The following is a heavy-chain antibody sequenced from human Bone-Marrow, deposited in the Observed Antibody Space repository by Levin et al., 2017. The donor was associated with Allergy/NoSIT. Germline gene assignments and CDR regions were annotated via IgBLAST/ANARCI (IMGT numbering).Heavy chain of an antibody. CDR3: ARDPFDS. CDR1: GLSLSDYT. Sequence: PGGSLRLSCLGSGLSLSDYTMNWVRQAPGKGLEWVASISGSSSYIFYADSINGRFTVSRDNAKNSVYLEMRSLGADDTGIYFCARDPFDSWGQGTLVTVSS. V-gene: IGHV3-21*06. CDR2: ISGSSSYI. J-gene: IGHJ4*02.